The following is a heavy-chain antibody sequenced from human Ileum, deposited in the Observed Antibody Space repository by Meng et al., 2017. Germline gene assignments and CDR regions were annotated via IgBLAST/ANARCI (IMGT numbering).Heavy chain of an antibody. J-gene: IGHJ4*02. Sequence: HVQVGDQVHKPDASVSGSRKASGNTLTSSGTSWVRQAPGLGLEWMEVYSPPNGNTPNAQNFKARVAMTPATSTSRDYIEPRSLRSDDPAVSCSARGLVNSTDSWGQGTLVTVSS. CDR1: GNTLTSSG. CDR2: YSPPNGNT. V-gene: IGHV1-18*01. CDR3: ARGLVNSTDS. D-gene: IGHD1-26*01.